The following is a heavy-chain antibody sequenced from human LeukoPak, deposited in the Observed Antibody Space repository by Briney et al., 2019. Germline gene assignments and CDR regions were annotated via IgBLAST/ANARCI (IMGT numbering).Heavy chain of an antibody. CDR3: ARGAANIDY. CDR1: GGSISSGGYY. CDR2: IYASGSS. Sequence: TLSLTCTVSGGSISSGGYYWSWIRQPAGKGLEWIGRIYASGSSNYNPSLNSRVTISVDMSKNQFSLKLRSVTAADTAVYFCARGAANIDYWGPGTLVTVSS. V-gene: IGHV4-61*02. J-gene: IGHJ4*02.